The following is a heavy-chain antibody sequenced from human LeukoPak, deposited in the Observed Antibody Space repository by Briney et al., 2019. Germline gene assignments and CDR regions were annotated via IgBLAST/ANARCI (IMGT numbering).Heavy chain of an antibody. CDR2: INAYNGNT. V-gene: IGHV1-18*01. Sequence: ASVKVSCKASGSPFPSSVTTWWGRAPGQGLRWRGWINAYNGNTNYAQKLQGRVTMTTDTSTSTAYMELRSLRSDDTAVYYCARDRGATTVSFPDYWGQGTLVTVSS. CDR3: ARDRGATTVSFPDY. J-gene: IGHJ4*02. D-gene: IGHD1-26*01. CDR1: GSPFPSSV.